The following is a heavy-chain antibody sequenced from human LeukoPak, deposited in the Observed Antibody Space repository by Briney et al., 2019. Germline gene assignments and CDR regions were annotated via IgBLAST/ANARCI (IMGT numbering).Heavy chain of an antibody. CDR2: ISYDGSNK. V-gene: IGHV3-30*01. CDR3: ASLDWYYDFWSGYRSDAFDI. CDR1: GFTFSSYA. J-gene: IGHJ3*02. Sequence: GGSLRLSCAASGFTFSSYAMHCVRQAPGKGLEWVAVISYDGSNKYYADSVKGRFTISRDNSKNTLYLQMNSLRAEDTAVYYCASLDWYYDFWSGYRSDAFDIWGQGTMVTVSS. D-gene: IGHD3-3*01.